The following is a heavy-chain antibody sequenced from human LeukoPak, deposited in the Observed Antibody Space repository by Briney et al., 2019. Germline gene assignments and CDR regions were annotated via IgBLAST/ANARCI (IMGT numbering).Heavy chain of an antibody. V-gene: IGHV4-61*01. CDR3: ARDPGYSGIDY. Sequence: PSETLSLTCTVSGVSVNSGSHYWCWIRQPPGKGLEWIGYIYYSGSTNYNPSLKSRATMSLDTSKNQFSLNLNSVTAADTAVYYCARDPGYSGIDYWGQGTLVTVSS. CDR1: GVSVNSGSHY. CDR2: IYYSGST. D-gene: IGHD5-12*01. J-gene: IGHJ4*02.